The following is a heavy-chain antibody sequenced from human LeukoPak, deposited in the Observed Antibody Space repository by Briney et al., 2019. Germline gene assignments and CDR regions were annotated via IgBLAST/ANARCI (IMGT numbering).Heavy chain of an antibody. D-gene: IGHD6-13*01. V-gene: IGHV1-2*02. CDR3: ARIAIPGRHYFDP. CDR1: GYSFTDYS. Sequence: GASVKVSCKASGYSFTDYSMHWVRQAPGQGLERMGWINPNSGGTDYAQEFRGRVTMTRDTSISTAYMELSRLRSDDTAVYDCARIAIPGRHYFDPWGQGTLVTVSS. CDR2: INPNSGGT. J-gene: IGHJ5*01.